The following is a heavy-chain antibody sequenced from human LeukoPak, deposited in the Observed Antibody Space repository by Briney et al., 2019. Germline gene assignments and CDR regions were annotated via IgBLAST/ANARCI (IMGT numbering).Heavy chain of an antibody. V-gene: IGHV3-53*01. J-gene: IGHJ2*01. D-gene: IGHD3-22*01. CDR2: IYSGGST. Sequence: GGSLRLSCAASGFTFSDYYMSWVRQAPGKGLEWVSLIYSGGSTYYADSVKGRFTISRDNSKNTLYLQVNSLRAQDTAVYYCARDRRDYDSSGYYKNNYWYFDLWGRGTLVTVSS. CDR3: ARDRRDYDSSGYYKNNYWYFDL. CDR1: GFTFSDYY.